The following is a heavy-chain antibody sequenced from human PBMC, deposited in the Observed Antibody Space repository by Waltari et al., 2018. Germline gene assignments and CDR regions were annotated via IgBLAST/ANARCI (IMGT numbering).Heavy chain of an antibody. CDR2: IIPIFGTA. V-gene: IGHV1-69*08. CDR3: AIVGATRAFDI. Sequence: QVQLVQSGAEVKKPGSSVKVSCKAYGGTFSSYSITWVRQAPGQGLEWMGRIIPIFGTANYEQRFQDRVTITADKSTNTAYMELSSLRSEDTAVYYCAIVGATRAFDIWGQGTMVTVSS. J-gene: IGHJ3*02. CDR1: GGTFSSYS. D-gene: IGHD1-26*01.